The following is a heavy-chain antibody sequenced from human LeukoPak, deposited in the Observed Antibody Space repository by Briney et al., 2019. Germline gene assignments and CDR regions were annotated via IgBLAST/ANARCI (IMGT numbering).Heavy chain of an antibody. CDR1: GGSISSSSYY. CDR2: IYYSGST. Sequence: SETLSLTCAVSGGSISSSSYYWGWIRQPPGKGLEWVGSIYYSGSTYYNPSLKGRVTISVDTSKNQFSLKLSSVTAADTAVYYCARLGPNYGDYDPVDYWGQGTLVTVSS. V-gene: IGHV4-39*01. D-gene: IGHD4-17*01. CDR3: ARLGPNYGDYDPVDY. J-gene: IGHJ4*02.